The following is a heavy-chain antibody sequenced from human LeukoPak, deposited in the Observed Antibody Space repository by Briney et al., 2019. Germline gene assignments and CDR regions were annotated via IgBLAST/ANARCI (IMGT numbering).Heavy chain of an antibody. CDR2: INHSGST. V-gene: IGHV4-34*01. D-gene: IGHD3-9*01. Sequence: PSETLCLTCAVYGGSFSGYYWSWIRQPPGKGLEWIGEINHSGSTNYNPSLKSRVTISVDTSKNQFSLKLSSVTAADTAVYYCARVRYLNYIRFDPWGQGTLVTVSS. CDR3: ARVRYLNYIRFDP. CDR1: GGSFSGYY. J-gene: IGHJ5*02.